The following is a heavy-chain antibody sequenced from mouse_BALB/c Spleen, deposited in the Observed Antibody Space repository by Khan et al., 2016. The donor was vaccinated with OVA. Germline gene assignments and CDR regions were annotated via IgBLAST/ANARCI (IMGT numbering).Heavy chain of an antibody. V-gene: IGHV2-9*02. CDR2: IWADGTT. CDR1: GFSLTSFG. J-gene: IGHJ2*01. CDR3: ARDGYYFDY. Sequence: VQLQESGPGLVAPSQSLSITCTVSGFSLTSFGVYWVRQPPGKGLEWLGVIWADGTTNYNSALMHRLSISKDNSKSQAFLKMNSQQTDDTAIYCCARDGYYFDYWGQGTTLTVSS. D-gene: IGHD2-2*01.